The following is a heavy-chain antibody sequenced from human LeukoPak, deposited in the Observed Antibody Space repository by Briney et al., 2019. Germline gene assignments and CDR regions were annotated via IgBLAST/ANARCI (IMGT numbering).Heavy chain of an antibody. V-gene: IGHV3-30*18. CDR1: GFTFNDYA. CDR2: VSYDGSSK. CDR3: AKDSYGMDV. Sequence: PGRSLRLSCAASGFTFNDYAMHWVRQAPGKGLEWVAVVSYDGSSKYYADSVKGRFTISRDNSKSTLYLQMNSLRAEDTAVYYCAKDSYGMDVWGQGTTVTVSS. J-gene: IGHJ6*02.